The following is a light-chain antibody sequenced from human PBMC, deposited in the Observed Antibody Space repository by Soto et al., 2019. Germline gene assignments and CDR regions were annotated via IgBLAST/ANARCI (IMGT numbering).Light chain of an antibody. V-gene: IGKV3-15*01. CDR1: QSVSSN. CDR2: GAS. J-gene: IGKJ1*01. Sequence: EIVMTQSPATLSVSPGERATLSCRASQSVSSNLAWYQKKPGQDPRLLIYGASTRATGIPARFSGSGSGTEFNLTISRLQSEDFAVYYCQQRSNWTPTFGQGTKLDIK. CDR3: QQRSNWTPT.